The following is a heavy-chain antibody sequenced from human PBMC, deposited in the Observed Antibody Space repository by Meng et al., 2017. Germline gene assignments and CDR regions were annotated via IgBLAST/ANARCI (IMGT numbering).Heavy chain of an antibody. CDR2: IKSANGDA. J-gene: IGHJ5*02. Sequence: QVQPVQLGAEEKKPGPSLKVSCKASGYTFTSYTIHWVRQAPGQSLAWMGWIKSANGDAKYSQKFQGRLTLTRDTSASTAYLELSSLTFEDTAVYYCARGTGSSWFDPWGQGTLVTVSS. CDR3: ARGTGSSWFDP. D-gene: IGHD6-13*01. CDR1: GYTFTSYT. V-gene: IGHV1-3*05.